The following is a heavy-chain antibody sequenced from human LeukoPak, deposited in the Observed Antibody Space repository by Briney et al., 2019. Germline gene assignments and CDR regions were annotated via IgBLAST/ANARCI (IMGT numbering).Heavy chain of an antibody. D-gene: IGHD3-22*01. V-gene: IGHV1-2*02. CDR1: GYTFTSYG. CDR3: ARAYYDSIDY. Sequence: GASVKVSCKASGYTFTSYGISWVRQAPGQGLEWMGWINPNSGGTNYAQKFQGRVTMTRDTSISTAYMELSRLRSDDTAVYYCARAYYDSIDYWGQGTLVTVSS. CDR2: INPNSGGT. J-gene: IGHJ4*02.